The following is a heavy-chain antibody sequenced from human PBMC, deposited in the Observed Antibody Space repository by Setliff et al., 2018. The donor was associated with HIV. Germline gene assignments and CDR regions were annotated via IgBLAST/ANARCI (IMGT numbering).Heavy chain of an antibody. V-gene: IGHV3-30*03. CDR1: GITFSSYG. J-gene: IGHJ4*02. CDR2: ISDDGSRK. D-gene: IGHD6-19*01. Sequence: GGSLRLSCEASGITFSSYGMQWVRQGPGKGLEWVAGISDDGSRKYYADSVKGRFTISRDNAKNSLYLQMNGLRAEDTAVYYCTRDQINAGWSFDYWGRGTLVTVSS. CDR3: TRDQINAGWSFDY.